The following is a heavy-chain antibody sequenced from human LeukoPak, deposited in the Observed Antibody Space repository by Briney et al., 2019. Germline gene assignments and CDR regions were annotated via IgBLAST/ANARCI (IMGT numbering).Heavy chain of an antibody. CDR2: TYYRSKWYN. V-gene: IGHV6-1*01. CDR1: GDSLSSSSAV. D-gene: IGHD2-2*01. J-gene: IGHJ4*02. Sequence: SQTLSLTCAISGDSLSSSSAVWNWIRQSPSRGLEWLGRTYYRSKWYNDYAASVNGRITINPDTSKNQFSLQLNSVTPEDTAMYYCAGSANHYAHWGQGTLVTVSS. CDR3: AGSANHYAH.